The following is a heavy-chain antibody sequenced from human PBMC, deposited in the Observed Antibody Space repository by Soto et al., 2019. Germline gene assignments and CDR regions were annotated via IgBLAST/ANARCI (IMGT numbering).Heavy chain of an antibody. CDR1: GYTFTGYY. CDR2: INPNSGGT. D-gene: IGHD2-15*01. Sequence: QVPLVQSGAEVKKPGASVKVSCNASGYTFTGYYMHWVRQAPGQGLEWMGWINPNSGGTNYAHKFQGWVTMTRDTSISTAYMELSRLRSDDTAVYYCARDLGCSGCSCYHYYYGMDVWGQGTTVTVSS. CDR3: ARDLGCSGCSCYHYYYGMDV. V-gene: IGHV1-2*04. J-gene: IGHJ6*02.